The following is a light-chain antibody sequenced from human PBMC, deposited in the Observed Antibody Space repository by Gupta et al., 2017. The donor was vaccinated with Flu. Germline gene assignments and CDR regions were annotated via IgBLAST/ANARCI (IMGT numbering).Light chain of an antibody. CDR1: QSIATY. CDR3: QQSFSKPPT. V-gene: IGKV1-39*01. Sequence: PSSLSASVGDRVTITCRASQSIATYLNWFQQKPGKAPKLLVYTASSLPSGVPSRFTGSGSGTDFTLTVSSLQPEDFATYYCQQSFSKPPTFGQGTKVEI. CDR2: TAS. J-gene: IGKJ1*01.